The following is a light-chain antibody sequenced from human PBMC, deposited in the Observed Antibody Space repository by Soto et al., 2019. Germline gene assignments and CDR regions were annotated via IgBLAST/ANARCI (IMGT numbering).Light chain of an antibody. CDR1: QSISSW. V-gene: IGKV1-5*01. CDR2: DAS. CDR3: KQYNSYSHT. J-gene: IGKJ1*01. Sequence: DIQMTQSPSTLSASVGYRFTITWLASQSISSWLAWYQQKPAKDPKLLIYDASSLESGVPSRFSGSGSGKAFTLNISSLQPDDFATYYCKQYNSYSHTFGQGTKVDIK.